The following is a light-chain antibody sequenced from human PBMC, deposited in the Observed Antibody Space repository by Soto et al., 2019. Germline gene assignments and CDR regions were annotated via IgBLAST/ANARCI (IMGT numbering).Light chain of an antibody. CDR1: QSVSSRY. J-gene: IGKJ5*01. CDR3: QQRSNWPPIT. CDR2: GAS. Sequence: ILLTQSPGTLSLSPGERATLSCRASQSVSSRYLAWYQQKPGQAPRLLIYGASSRATGIPDRFSGSGSGTDFTLTISSLEPEDFAVYYCQQRSNWPPITFGQGTRLEIK. V-gene: IGKV3D-20*02.